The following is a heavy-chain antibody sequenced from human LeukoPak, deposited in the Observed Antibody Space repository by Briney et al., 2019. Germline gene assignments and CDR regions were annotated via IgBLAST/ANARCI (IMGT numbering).Heavy chain of an antibody. J-gene: IGHJ4*02. CDR2: INHSGST. D-gene: IGHD4-17*01. Sequence: NPSETLSLTCTVSGGSISNHYWSWIRQPPGKGLEWIGEINHSGSTNYNPSLKSRVTISVDTSKNQFSLKLSSVTAADTTVYYCAASRYDYGDYVPLVYWGQGTLVTVSS. CDR3: AASRYDYGDYVPLVY. V-gene: IGHV4-34*01. CDR1: GGSISNHY.